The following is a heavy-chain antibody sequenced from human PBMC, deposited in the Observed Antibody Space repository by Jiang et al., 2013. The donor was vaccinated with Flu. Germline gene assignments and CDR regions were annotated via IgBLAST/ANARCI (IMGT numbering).Heavy chain of an antibody. CDR2: IWYDGSNK. CDR3: ARDSSNCSSTSCYFAPYPPQNWFDP. D-gene: IGHD2-2*01. J-gene: IGHJ5*02. V-gene: IGHV3-33*01. Sequence: VQPGGSLRLSCAASGFTFSSYGMHWVRQAPGKGLEWVAVIWYDGSNKYYADSVKGRFTISRDNSKNTLYLQMNSLRAEDTAVYYCARDSSNCSSTSCYFAPYPPQNWFDPWGQGTLVTVSS. CDR1: GFTFSSYG.